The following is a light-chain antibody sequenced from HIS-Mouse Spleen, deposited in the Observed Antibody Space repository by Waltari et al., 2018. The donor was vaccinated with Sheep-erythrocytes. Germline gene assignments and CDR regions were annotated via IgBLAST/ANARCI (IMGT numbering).Light chain of an antibody. CDR1: SSDVGRYNL. Sequence: QSALTQPASVSGSPGQSIPISCPGTSSDVGRYNLVSWYHQHPGKAPKLMIYEGSKRPSGVSNRFSGSKSGNTASLTISGLQAEDEADYYCCSYAGSSTPWVFGGGTKLTVL. V-gene: IGLV2-23*01. CDR3: CSYAGSSTPWV. J-gene: IGLJ3*02. CDR2: EGS.